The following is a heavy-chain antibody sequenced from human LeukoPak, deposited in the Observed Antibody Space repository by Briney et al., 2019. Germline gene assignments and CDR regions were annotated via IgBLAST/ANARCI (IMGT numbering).Heavy chain of an antibody. CDR3: ARETSQKGAHYMDV. CDR2: IYSSGST. CDR1: GGSISSYY. J-gene: IGHJ6*03. Sequence: SETLSLTCTVSGGSISSYYWSWIRQPAGKGLEWIGRIYSSGSTNYNPSLKSRVTMSVDTSKNQFSLKLSSVTAADTAVYYCARETSQKGAHYMDVWGKGTTVTISS. D-gene: IGHD3-16*01. V-gene: IGHV4-4*07.